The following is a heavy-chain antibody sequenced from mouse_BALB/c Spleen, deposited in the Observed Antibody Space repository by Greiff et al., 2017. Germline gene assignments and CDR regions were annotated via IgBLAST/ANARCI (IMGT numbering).Heavy chain of an antibody. V-gene: IGHV5-9-3*01. CDR1: GFTFSSYA. CDR2: ISSGGSYT. J-gene: IGHJ1*01. Sequence: EVKLMESGGGLVKPGGSLKLSCAASGFTFSSYAMSWVRQTPEKRLEWVATISSGGSYTYYPDSVKGRFTISRDNAKNTLYLQMSSLRSEDTAMYYCASPIYYDYDGGYFDVWGAGTTVTVSS. CDR3: ASPIYYDYDGGYFDV. D-gene: IGHD2-4*01.